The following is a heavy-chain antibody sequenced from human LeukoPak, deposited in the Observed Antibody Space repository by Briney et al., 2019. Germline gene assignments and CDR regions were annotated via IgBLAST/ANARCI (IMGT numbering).Heavy chain of an antibody. D-gene: IGHD2-8*01. CDR1: GYTFTGYY. J-gene: IGHJ4*02. CDR2: INPNSGGT. Sequence: ASVKVSCKASGYTFTGYYMHWVRQAPGQGLEWMGWINPNSGGTNYAQKFQGRGTMTRDTSISTAYMELSRLRSDDTAVYYCARGPRWVSANTFDYWGQGTLVTVSS. V-gene: IGHV1-2*02. CDR3: ARGPRWVSANTFDY.